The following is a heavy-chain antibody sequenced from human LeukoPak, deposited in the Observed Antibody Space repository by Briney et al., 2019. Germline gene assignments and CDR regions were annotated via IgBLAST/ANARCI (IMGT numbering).Heavy chain of an antibody. CDR1: GFTVSSNY. J-gene: IGHJ3*02. CDR3: AKARGSYYSNAFDI. Sequence: GGSLRLSCAASGFTVSSNYMGWVRQAPGKGLEWVSIIYSGGSTYYADSVKGRFTISRDNSKNTLYLQMNSLRAEDTAVYYCAKARGSYYSNAFDIWGQGTMVTVSS. D-gene: IGHD1-26*01. CDR2: IYSGGST. V-gene: IGHV3-53*01.